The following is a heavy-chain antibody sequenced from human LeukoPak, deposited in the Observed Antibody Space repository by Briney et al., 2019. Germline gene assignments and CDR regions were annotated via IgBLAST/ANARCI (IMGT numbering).Heavy chain of an antibody. J-gene: IGHJ4*02. D-gene: IGHD3-22*01. V-gene: IGHV3-7*01. CDR2: IKQDGSEK. CDR3: ARTRQTYYYDSSGYYRDNRFDY. CDR1: QFTFDDYG. Sequence: GGSLRLSCAASQFTFDDYGMSWVRQAPGKGLEWVANIKQDGSEKYYVDSVKGRFTISRDNAKNSLYLQMNSLRAEDTAVYYCARTRQTYYYDSSGYYRDNRFDYWGQGTLVTVSS.